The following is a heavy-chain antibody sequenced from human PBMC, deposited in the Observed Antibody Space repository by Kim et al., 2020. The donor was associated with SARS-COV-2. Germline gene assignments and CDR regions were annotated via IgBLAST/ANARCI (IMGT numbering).Heavy chain of an antibody. CDR2: ISGDGGGT. V-gene: IGHV3-43*02. Sequence: GGSLRLSCAASGFTFHNYAMHWVRQAPGKGLEWVSVISGDGGGTHYADSVKGRFTISRDNSKNSLYLQMKSLRIEDTGLYYCAKDAPYSSTWYDAFDIWGQGTMGPVSS. CDR1: GFTFHNYA. D-gene: IGHD6-13*01. J-gene: IGHJ3*02. CDR3: AKDAPYSSTWYDAFDI.